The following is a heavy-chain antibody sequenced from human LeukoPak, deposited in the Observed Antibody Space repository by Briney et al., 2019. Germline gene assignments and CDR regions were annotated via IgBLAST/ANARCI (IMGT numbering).Heavy chain of an antibody. CDR1: GGSISSYY. Sequence: PSETLSLTCTVSGGSISSYYWSWIRQPPGKGLEWIGYIYYSGSTNYNPSPKSRVTISVDTSKNQFSLKLSSVTAADTAVYYCATSPRRALANWFDPWGQGTLVTVSS. CDR2: IYYSGST. V-gene: IGHV4-59*01. CDR3: ATSPRRALANWFDP. D-gene: IGHD3-3*02. J-gene: IGHJ5*02.